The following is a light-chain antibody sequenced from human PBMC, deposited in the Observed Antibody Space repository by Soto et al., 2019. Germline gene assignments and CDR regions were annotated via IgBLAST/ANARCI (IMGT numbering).Light chain of an antibody. CDR3: QQYGSSSWT. V-gene: IGKV3-20*01. CDR2: GAS. Sequence: ITMTQSPDTLSVSPGNRATLSCRASQSVSSNLAWYQQKPGQAPRLLIYGASSRATGIPDRFSGSGSGTDFTLTISRLEPEDFAVYYCQQYGSSSWTFGQGTKVDI. J-gene: IGKJ1*01. CDR1: QSVSSN.